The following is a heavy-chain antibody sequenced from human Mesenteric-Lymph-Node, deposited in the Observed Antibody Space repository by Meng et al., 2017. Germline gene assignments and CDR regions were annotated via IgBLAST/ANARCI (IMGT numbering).Heavy chain of an antibody. J-gene: IGHJ4*02. Sequence: EGQRVEAGGGRVQPGGALRLACAASGLTVSRKYMSWVRQAPGKGLEWVSLMYSGGTTSYADSVKGRFTILRDNSKNTLYLQMNNLRAEDTAIYYCASRDIYSFDFWGQGTLVTVSS. CDR2: MYSGGTT. D-gene: IGHD2-21*01. CDR1: GLTVSRKY. CDR3: ASRDIYSFDF. V-gene: IGHV3-66*01.